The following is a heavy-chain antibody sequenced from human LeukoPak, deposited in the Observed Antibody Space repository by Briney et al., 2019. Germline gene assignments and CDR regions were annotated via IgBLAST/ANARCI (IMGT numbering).Heavy chain of an antibody. CDR3: AKDEGGYRGN. CDR2: ISGSGTST. Sequence: PGGSLRLSCAASGFTFSNYAMNWVRQAPGKGLEWVSGISGSGTSTNYADSVKGRFTISRDNSKNTLYLQMNSLRAEDTAVYYCAKDEGGYRGNWGQGTLVTVSS. D-gene: IGHD5-12*01. CDR1: GFTFSNYA. J-gene: IGHJ4*02. V-gene: IGHV3-23*01.